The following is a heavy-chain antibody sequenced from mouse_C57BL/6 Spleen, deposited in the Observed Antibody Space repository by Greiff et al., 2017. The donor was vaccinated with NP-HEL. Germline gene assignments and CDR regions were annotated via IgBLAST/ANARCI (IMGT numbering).Heavy chain of an antibody. CDR1: GYTFTDYN. V-gene: IGHV1-22*01. J-gene: IGHJ4*01. CDR2: INPNNGGT. CDR3: ARVYYYDPLYDYAMDY. D-gene: IGHD1-1*01. Sequence: EVQLQQSGPELVKPGASVKMSCKASGYTFTDYNMHWVKQSHGKSLEWIGYINPNNGGTSYNQKLKGKDTLTVNKSSSTAYMELRSLTSEDSAFYYWARVYYYDPLYDYAMDYWGQGTSVTVSS.